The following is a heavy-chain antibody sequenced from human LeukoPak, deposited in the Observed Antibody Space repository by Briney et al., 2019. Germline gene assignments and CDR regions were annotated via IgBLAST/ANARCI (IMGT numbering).Heavy chain of an antibody. CDR2: ISAYNGNT. CDR1: GYTFTSYG. CDR3: ARGFSGYSYGYLYYFDY. D-gene: IGHD5-18*01. Sequence: ASVKVSCKASGYTFTSYGISWVRQAPGQGLEWMGWISAYNGNTNYAQKLQGRVTMTTDTSTSTAYMELSSLRSEDTAVYYCARGFSGYSYGYLYYFDYWGQGTLVTVSS. J-gene: IGHJ4*02. V-gene: IGHV1-18*01.